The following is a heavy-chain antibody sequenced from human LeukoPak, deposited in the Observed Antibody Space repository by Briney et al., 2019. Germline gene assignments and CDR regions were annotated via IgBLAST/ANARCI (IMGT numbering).Heavy chain of an antibody. Sequence: GGSLRPSCVPSGFTFSSNAMHWVRQAPGKGLEWVTVISYVGSNKYYADSVKGRFTISRENSKNTLYLQMNSLRAEHTAVYYCAKIGRSRGEYYFDCWGQGTLVTVSS. V-gene: IGHV3-30*04. J-gene: IGHJ4*02. CDR1: GFTFSSNA. CDR3: AKIGRSRGEYYFDC. CDR2: ISYVGSNK. D-gene: IGHD3-10*01.